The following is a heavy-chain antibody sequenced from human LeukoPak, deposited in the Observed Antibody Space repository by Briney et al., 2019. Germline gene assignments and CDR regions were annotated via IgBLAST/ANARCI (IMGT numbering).Heavy chain of an antibody. V-gene: IGHV3-7*01. CDR3: ARSMLLRYYFDY. D-gene: IGHD3-10*02. Sequence: GGSLRLSCAVSGFTFSSYWMNWVRQAPGKGLEWVANIKQDGSEKYYVDSVKGRFTVSRDNATNSLYLQVNSLRAEDTAVYYCARSMLLRYYFDYWGLGTLVTVSS. CDR1: GFTFSSYW. J-gene: IGHJ4*02. CDR2: IKQDGSEK.